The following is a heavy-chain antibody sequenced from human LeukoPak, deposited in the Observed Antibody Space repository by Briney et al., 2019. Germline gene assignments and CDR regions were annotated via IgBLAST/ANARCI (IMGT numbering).Heavy chain of an antibody. J-gene: IGHJ4*02. CDR3: AAIKRGSIFGYFDF. D-gene: IGHD5-18*01. Sequence: SETLSLTCTVSGGSITSHYWSWVRQPPGKGLEWIAYLFDSVRTKDNPSLKSRLTLSADTSKNQFSLRLNSVTAADTAVYYCAAIKRGSIFGYFDFWGQGIKVTVSS. CDR2: LFDSVRT. CDR1: GGSITSHY. V-gene: IGHV4-59*11.